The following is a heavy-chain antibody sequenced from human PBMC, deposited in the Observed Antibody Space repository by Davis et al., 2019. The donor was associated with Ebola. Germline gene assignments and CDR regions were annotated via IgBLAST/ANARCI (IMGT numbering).Heavy chain of an antibody. CDR1: GFTFSSYA. Sequence: PGGSLRLSCAASGFTFSSYAMSWVRQAPGKGLEWVSAISGSGGSTYYADSVKGRFTISRDNSKNTLYLQMNSLRAEDTAVYYCARDAGITGTTEYYYYMDVWGKGTTVTVSS. J-gene: IGHJ6*03. CDR3: ARDAGITGTTEYYYYMDV. V-gene: IGHV3-23*01. CDR2: ISGSGGST. D-gene: IGHD1-7*01.